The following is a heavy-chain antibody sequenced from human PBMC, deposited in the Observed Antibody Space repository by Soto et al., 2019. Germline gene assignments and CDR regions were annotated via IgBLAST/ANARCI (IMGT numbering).Heavy chain of an antibody. CDR3: ARGGSSGWLGYYSYYDMDV. CDR2: INPNSGGT. V-gene: IGHV1-2*04. D-gene: IGHD6-19*01. CDR1: GYTFTGYY. J-gene: IGHJ6*02. Sequence: GASVKVSCKASGYTFTGYYMHWVRQAPGQGLEWMGWINPNSGGTNYAQKFQGWVTMTRDTSISTAYMELSRLRSDDTAVYYCARGGSSGWLGYYSYYDMDVWGQGTTVTVSS.